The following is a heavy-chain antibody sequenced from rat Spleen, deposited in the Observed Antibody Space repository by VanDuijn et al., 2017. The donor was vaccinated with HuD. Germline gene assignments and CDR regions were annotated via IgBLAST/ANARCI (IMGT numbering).Heavy chain of an antibody. V-gene: IGHV5-7*01. CDR3: TAHGNRVSRFAY. J-gene: IGHJ3*01. CDR1: GFTFSDYY. CDR2: ISYYGSST. Sequence: EVRLVESDGGLVQPGRSLKLSCAASGFTFSDYYMAWVRQAPKKGLEWVATISYYGSSTYYRDSVKGRFTISRDNAKSTLYLQMDSLRSEDTATYYCTAHGNRVSRFAYWGQGTLVTVSS. D-gene: IGHD1-4*01.